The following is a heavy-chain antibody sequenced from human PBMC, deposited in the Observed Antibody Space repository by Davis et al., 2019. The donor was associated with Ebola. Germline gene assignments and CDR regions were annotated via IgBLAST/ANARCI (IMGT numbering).Heavy chain of an antibody. CDR1: GFTFSTYW. Sequence: HTGGSLRLSCAASGFTFSTYWMHWVRQVPGKGLVWVSRTNEGGTTTNYADSVRGRFTISRDNAKNTLYLQMNSLRAEDTAIYYCARDLCGMDDYWGPGTLVTVSS. CDR2: TNEGGTTT. V-gene: IGHV3-74*01. CDR3: ARDLCGMDDY. J-gene: IGHJ4*02. D-gene: IGHD2-21*01.